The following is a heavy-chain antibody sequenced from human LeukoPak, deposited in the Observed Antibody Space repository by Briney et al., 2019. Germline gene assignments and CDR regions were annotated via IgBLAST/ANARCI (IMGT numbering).Heavy chain of an antibody. CDR2: TRNKANSYTT. D-gene: IGHD3-22*01. J-gene: IGHJ4*02. Sequence: GGSLRLSCAASGFTFSDYYMDWVRQAPGKGLEWVGRTRNKANSYTTKYAASVKGRFTISRDDSKNSLYLQMNSLKTEDTAVYYCTRAYDVPIREIGFWGQGTLVTVSS. CDR1: GFTFSDYY. CDR3: TRAYDVPIREIGF. V-gene: IGHV3-72*01.